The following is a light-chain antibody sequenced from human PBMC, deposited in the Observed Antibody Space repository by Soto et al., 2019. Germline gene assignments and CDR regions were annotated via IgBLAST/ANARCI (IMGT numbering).Light chain of an antibody. J-gene: IGLJ1*01. Sequence: QSALTQPPSVSGSPGQSVTISCTGTSSDVGSYNRVSWYQQPPGTAPKLMIFEVSNRPSGVPNRFSGSKSANTASLTISGLQAEDEADYYCRSYTTSSTYVFGTGTKVTVL. CDR2: EVS. V-gene: IGLV2-18*02. CDR3: RSYTTSSTYV. CDR1: SSDVGSYNR.